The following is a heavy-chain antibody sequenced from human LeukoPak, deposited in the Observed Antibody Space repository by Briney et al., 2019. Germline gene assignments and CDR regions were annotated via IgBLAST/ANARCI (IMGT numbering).Heavy chain of an antibody. D-gene: IGHD2-8*01. V-gene: IGHV4-39*01. CDR3: TRHQWWLAPRNFDY. CDR2: IYHSGST. J-gene: IGHJ4*02. Sequence: PSETLSLTCTVSGGSISSTGYYWGWIRQSPGKGLEWIGTIYHSGSTYYNPSLKSRVTISVDTSKSQFSLKLSSVTAADMAVYYCTRHQWWLAPRNFDYWGQGTLVTVSS. CDR1: GGSISSTGYY.